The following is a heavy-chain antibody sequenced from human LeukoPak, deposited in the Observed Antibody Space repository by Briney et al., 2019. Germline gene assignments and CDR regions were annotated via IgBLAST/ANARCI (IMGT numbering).Heavy chain of an antibody. J-gene: IGHJ5*02. CDR2: INPNSGAT. D-gene: IGHD6-13*01. V-gene: IGHV1-2*02. Sequence: DAVKDSCKASGYTFTAFYMHWVRQAPGQGLEWMGWINPNSGATNYAQKFQGRVTMTRDTSISTAYMELSRLRSDDTAVYYCARAHLIAAAVYNRFDPWGQASMDT. CDR1: GYTFTAFY. CDR3: ARAHLIAAAVYNRFDP.